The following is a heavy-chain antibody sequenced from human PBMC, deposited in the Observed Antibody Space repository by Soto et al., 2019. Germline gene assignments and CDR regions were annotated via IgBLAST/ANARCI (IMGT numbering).Heavy chain of an antibody. V-gene: IGHV3-23*01. CDR2: VGVSGATT. D-gene: IGHD3-10*01. J-gene: IGHJ4*02. CDR1: GFTFSSYA. Sequence: EVQLLESGGNLVQPGGSLRLSCAASGFTFSSYAMSWVRQAPGKGLEWVSTVGVSGATTYYTDSVKGRFTISRDNSNNTLFLQRHSLRAEDTDIYYCAKFRAGLGSQTDSWGQGTLVTVSS. CDR3: AKFRAGLGSQTDS.